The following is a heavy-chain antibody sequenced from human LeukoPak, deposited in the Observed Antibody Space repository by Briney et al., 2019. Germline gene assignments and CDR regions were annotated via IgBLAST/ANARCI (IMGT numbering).Heavy chain of an antibody. CDR1: GGSFSGYY. Sequence: SETLSLTCAVYGGSFSGYYWSWIRQPPGKGLEWIGDINHSGSTNYNPSLKSRVTISVDTSKNQFSLKLSSVTAADTAVYYCARDTPKYFDWLSNWFDPWGQGTLVTVSS. CDR3: ARDTPKYFDWLSNWFDP. J-gene: IGHJ5*02. D-gene: IGHD3-9*01. CDR2: INHSGST. V-gene: IGHV4-34*01.